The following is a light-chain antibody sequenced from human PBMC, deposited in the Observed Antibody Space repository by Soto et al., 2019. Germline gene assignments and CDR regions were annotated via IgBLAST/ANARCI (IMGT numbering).Light chain of an antibody. V-gene: IGKV3-20*01. CDR1: QIVGSTY. Sequence: EIVLTQSPGTLSLSPGERATLSCRASQIVGSTYLVWYQQKPGQAPRLLIYGASSRATGIPDRFSGSGSGTDFTLTISRLQREDFAVYYCQQSGSSPTFGGGTKV. J-gene: IGKJ4*01. CDR3: QQSGSSPT. CDR2: GAS.